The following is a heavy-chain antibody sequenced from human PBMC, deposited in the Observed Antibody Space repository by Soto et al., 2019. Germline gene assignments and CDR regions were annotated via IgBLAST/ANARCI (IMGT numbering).Heavy chain of an antibody. CDR3: ARVKAQILSSGWYGGDDI. CDR1: GFTFSTYA. V-gene: IGHV3-23*01. Sequence: EVQLLESGGGLVQPGGSPRLSCAASGFTFSTYAMSWVRQAPGKGLEWVATFRGSGGNTHYADSVKGRFTTSRDNSENTVYLQMNSLRAEDTAVYYCARVKAQILSSGWYGGDDIWGHGTMVTVSS. J-gene: IGHJ3*02. CDR2: FRGSGGNT. D-gene: IGHD6-19*01.